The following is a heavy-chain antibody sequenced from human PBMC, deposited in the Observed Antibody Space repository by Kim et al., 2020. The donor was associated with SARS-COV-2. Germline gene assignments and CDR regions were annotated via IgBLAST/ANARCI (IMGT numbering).Heavy chain of an antibody. J-gene: IGHJ6*02. CDR1: GFTFSSYG. Sequence: GGSLRLSCAASGFTFSSYGMHWVRQAPGKALEWVAVISYDGSNKYYADSVKGRFTISRDNSKNKNTLYLQMNSLRAEDAAVYYCAKGGLHYDSSGDDYYYSVMDVWGQGTTGPVSS. D-gene: IGHD3-22*01. CDR3: AKGGLHYDSSGDDYYYSVMDV. V-gene: IGHV3-30*18. CDR2: ISYDGSNK.